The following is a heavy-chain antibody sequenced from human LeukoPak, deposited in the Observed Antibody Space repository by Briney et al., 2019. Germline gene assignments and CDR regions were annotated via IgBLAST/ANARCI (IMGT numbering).Heavy chain of an antibody. CDR3: ARDIIAVAGNNWFDP. J-gene: IGHJ5*02. D-gene: IGHD6-19*01. CDR1: GFTFSSYS. CDR2: ISSSSSYI. V-gene: IGHV3-21*01. Sequence: GGSLRLSCAASGFTFSSYSMNWVRQAPGKGLEWVSSISSSSSYIYYTDSVKGRFTISRDNAKNSLYLQMNSLRAEDTAVYYCARDIIAVAGNNWFDPWGQGTLVTVSS.